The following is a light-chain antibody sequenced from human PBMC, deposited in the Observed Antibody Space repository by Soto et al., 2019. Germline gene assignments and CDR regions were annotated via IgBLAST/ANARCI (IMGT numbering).Light chain of an antibody. CDR3: LHHNSYPIT. J-gene: IGKJ5*01. CDR1: QGISNY. CDR2: AAS. Sequence: DIQMTQSPSAMSASVGDRVTITCRASQGISNYLAWFQQKPGKVPKRLIYAASSLQSGVPSRFSGSGSGTDFTLTISGLKPENFPPYYCLHHNSYPITFGQGTRLEIK. V-gene: IGKV1-17*03.